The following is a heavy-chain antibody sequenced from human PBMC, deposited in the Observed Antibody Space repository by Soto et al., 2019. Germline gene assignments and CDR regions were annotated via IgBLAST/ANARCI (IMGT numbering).Heavy chain of an antibody. D-gene: IGHD3-3*01. CDR1: GFSLTTSGVG. Sequence: KESGPTQVKPRQTLTLTCTFSGFSLTTSGVGVGWIRQSPGKAPEWLAPIYWDDDKRYSPSLKSRLTITKDTSKNQVVLTMADLDPADTATYYCAHRVLRTVFGLVTTTAIYFDFWGQGTPVAVSS. V-gene: IGHV2-5*02. CDR3: AHRVLRTVFGLVTTTAIYFDF. CDR2: IYWDDDK. J-gene: IGHJ4*02.